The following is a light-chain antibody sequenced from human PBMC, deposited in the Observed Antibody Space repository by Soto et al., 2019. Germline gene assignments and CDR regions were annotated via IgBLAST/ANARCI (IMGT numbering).Light chain of an antibody. CDR1: QSVSSNY. V-gene: IGKV3-20*01. J-gene: IGKJ4*01. CDR3: QQYGSPPLT. Sequence: EIVLTQSPGTLSLSPGERATLSCRASQSVSSNYLAWYQQKPGQAPRLLIYAASSRVAGIPDRFSGSGSGTDFTLTISRLEPEDFAVYYCQQYGSPPLTFGGGTKVDIK. CDR2: AAS.